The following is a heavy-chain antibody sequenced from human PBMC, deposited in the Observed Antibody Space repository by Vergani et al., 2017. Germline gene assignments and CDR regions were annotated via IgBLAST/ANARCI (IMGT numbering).Heavy chain of an antibody. CDR2: SFHSGST. V-gene: IGHV4-38-2*02. Sequence: QVQLQESGPGLVKPSETLSLTCTVSGYSISSGYYWVWIRQPPGKGLDWIGNSFHSGSTYHNPSLESRVTISVDTSKNQFSLRLRSVTAADTAVYYCARLRFREKDFDYWGQGTLVTVSS. CDR1: GYSISSGYY. J-gene: IGHJ4*02. CDR3: ARLRFREKDFDY.